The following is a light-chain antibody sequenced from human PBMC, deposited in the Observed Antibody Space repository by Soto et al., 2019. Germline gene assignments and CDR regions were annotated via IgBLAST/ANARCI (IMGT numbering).Light chain of an antibody. J-gene: IGLJ1*01. CDR2: EVS. Sequence: QSALTQPASVSGSPGQSITLSCTGTSSDVGGYNYVSWYQQHPGKAPKLMIYEVSNRPSGVSHRFSGSKSGNTASLTISGLQAEDEADYYYSSSTSRSTLGGFGTGTKLTGL. CDR3: SSSTSRSTLGG. V-gene: IGLV2-14*01. CDR1: SSDVGGYNY.